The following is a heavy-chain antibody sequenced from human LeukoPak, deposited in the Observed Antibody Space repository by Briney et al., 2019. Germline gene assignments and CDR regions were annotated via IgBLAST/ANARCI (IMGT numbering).Heavy chain of an antibody. V-gene: IGHV3-66*01. Sequence: PGGSLRLSCAASGFTVSSNYMSWVRQAPGKGLEWVSVIYSGGSTYYADSVKGRFTISRDNSKNTLYLQMNSLRAEDTAVYYCARDRARKYCSGGSCYYYYGMDVWGQGTTVTVSS. CDR2: IYSGGST. J-gene: IGHJ6*02. CDR3: ARDRARKYCSGGSCYYYYGMDV. CDR1: GFTVSSNY. D-gene: IGHD2-15*01.